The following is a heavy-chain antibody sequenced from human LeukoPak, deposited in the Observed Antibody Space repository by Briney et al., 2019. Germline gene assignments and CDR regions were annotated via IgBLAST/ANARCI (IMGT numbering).Heavy chain of an antibody. Sequence: PGGSLRLSCAASGFTFSSYSMNWVRQAPGKGLEWVSYISSSSTIYYADSVKGRFTISRDNAKNSLYLQMNSLRAEDTAVYYCARDVYGSGKNWFDPWGQGTLVTVSS. D-gene: IGHD3-10*01. CDR2: ISSSSTI. V-gene: IGHV3-48*01. CDR1: GFTFSSYS. J-gene: IGHJ5*02. CDR3: ARDVYGSGKNWFDP.